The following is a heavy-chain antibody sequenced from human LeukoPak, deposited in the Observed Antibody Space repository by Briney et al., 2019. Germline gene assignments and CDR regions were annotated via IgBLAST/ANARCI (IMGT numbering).Heavy chain of an antibody. CDR2: IYYSGST. Sequence: SETLSLTCTVSGGSISSGGYYWSWIRQHPGKGLEWIGYIYYSGSTYYNPSLKSRVTISVDTSMNQFSLKLSSVTAADTAVYYCARRYSGTRYAFDIWGQGTMVTVSS. CDR3: ARRYSGTRYAFDI. CDR1: GGSISSGGYY. J-gene: IGHJ3*02. D-gene: IGHD1-26*01. V-gene: IGHV4-31*03.